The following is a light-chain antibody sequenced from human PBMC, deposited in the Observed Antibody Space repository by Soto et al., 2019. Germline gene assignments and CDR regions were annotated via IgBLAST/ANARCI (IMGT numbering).Light chain of an antibody. CDR3: AAWDDSLNGLYV. V-gene: IGLV1-44*01. CDR1: SSNIGSNS. CDR2: SNN. J-gene: IGLJ1*01. Sequence: QLVLTQPPSASGTPGQRVTISCSGSSSNIGSNSVNWYQQLPGTAPKLLIHSNNQRPSGVPDRFSGSKSGTSASLAISGPQSEDEADYYCAAWDDSLNGLYVFGTGTKLTVL.